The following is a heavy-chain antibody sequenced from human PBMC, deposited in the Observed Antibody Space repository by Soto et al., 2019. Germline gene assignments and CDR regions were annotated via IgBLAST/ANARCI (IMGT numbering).Heavy chain of an antibody. CDR2: IKQDGSEK. CDR1: GFTFSNYW. V-gene: IGHV3-7*05. J-gene: IGHJ6*02. CDR3: TRDMHV. Sequence: GGSLRLSCAASGFTFSNYWMSWVRQAPGKGLEWVANIKQDGSEKYYVDSVKGRCTISRDNAKNSLYLQMNSLRAEDTAVYYCTRDMHVWGQGTTVTVSS.